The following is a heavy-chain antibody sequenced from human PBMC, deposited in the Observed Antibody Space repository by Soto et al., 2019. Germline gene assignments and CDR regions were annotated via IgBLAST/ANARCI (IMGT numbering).Heavy chain of an antibody. V-gene: IGHV4-34*01. CDR3: ARGRSVLVWGWFDP. Sequence: QVQLQQWGAGLLKPSETLSPTCGVYGGSFSGYYWSWIRQPPGKGLEWIGEINHSGSTNYNPSLKSRVTISVDTSKKQFSLKLSSVTAADTAVYYCARGRSVLVWGWFDPWGQGTLVTVSS. CDR2: INHSGST. CDR1: GGSFSGYY. D-gene: IGHD3-3*02. J-gene: IGHJ5*02.